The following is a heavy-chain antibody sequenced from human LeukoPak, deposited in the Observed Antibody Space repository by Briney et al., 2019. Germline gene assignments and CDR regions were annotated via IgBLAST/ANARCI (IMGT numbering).Heavy chain of an antibody. CDR3: ARDSFVTISGGWNWFDP. D-gene: IGHD3-3*01. J-gene: IGHJ5*02. V-gene: IGHV3-74*01. CDR1: GFTFSSFW. CDR2: INNDGSST. Sequence: PGGSLRLSCAASGFTFSSFWMHWVRQAPGEGLVWVSRINNDGSSTAYADSVKGRFTISRDNAKNTLYLQMNSLRAEDTAVYYCARDSFVTISGGWNWFDPWGQGTLVTVSS.